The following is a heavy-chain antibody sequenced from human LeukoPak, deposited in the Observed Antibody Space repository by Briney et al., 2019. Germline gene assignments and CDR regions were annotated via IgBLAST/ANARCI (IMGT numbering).Heavy chain of an antibody. V-gene: IGHV3-33*01. J-gene: IGHJ1*01. CDR3: ARDGAAADAEYFQH. CDR1: GFTFGGYG. CDR2: IAYDGSRA. D-gene: IGHD6-13*01. Sequence: GGSLRLSCAGSGFTFGGYGMHWFRQTPGKGLEWVAVIAYDGSRAFYADSVKGRFTISRDNSKNTMSVQMDDLRAEDTAVYYCARDGAAADAEYFQHWGQGTLVTVSS.